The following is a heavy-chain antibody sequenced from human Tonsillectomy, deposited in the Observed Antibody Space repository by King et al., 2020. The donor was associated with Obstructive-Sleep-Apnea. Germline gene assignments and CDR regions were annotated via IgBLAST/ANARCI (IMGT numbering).Heavy chain of an antibody. CDR3: ARHGPDNGWPRNAFDI. CDR1: GASISSTSYY. CDR2: IYYSGST. J-gene: IGHJ3*02. V-gene: IGHV4-39*01. Sequence: MQLQESGPGLVKPSETLSLTCTVSGASISSTSYYWGWIRQPPGRGLEWIGSIYYSGSTYYKASLKSRVTISVDTSKNQFSLMLSSVTAADTAVYYCARHGPDNGWPRNAFDIWGQGTMVTVSS. D-gene: IGHD6-19*01.